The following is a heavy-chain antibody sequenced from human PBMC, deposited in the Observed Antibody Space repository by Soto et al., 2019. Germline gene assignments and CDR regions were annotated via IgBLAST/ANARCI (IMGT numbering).Heavy chain of an antibody. CDR3: ARGRSGSYPWPPRPFDY. CDR1: GGSFSGYY. J-gene: IGHJ4*02. Sequence: SETLSLTCAVYGGSFSGYYWSWIRQPPGKGLEWIGEINHSGSTNYNPSLKSRVTISVDTSKNQFSLKLSSVTAADTAVYYCARGRSGSYPWPPRPFDYWGQGTLVTVSS. V-gene: IGHV4-34*01. CDR2: INHSGST. D-gene: IGHD3-10*01.